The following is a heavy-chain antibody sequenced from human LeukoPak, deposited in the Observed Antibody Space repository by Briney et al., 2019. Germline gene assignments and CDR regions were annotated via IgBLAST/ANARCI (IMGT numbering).Heavy chain of an antibody. CDR3: ARDFSLYYDFWSGSTPLDY. V-gene: IGHV1-18*01. Sequence: ASVKVSCKASGYTFTSYGISWVRQAPGQGLEWMGWISAYNGNTNYAQKLQGRVTMTTDTSTSTAYMELRSLRSDDTAVYYCARDFSLYYDFWSGSTPLDYWGQGTLVTVSS. J-gene: IGHJ4*02. D-gene: IGHD3-3*01. CDR2: ISAYNGNT. CDR1: GYTFTSYG.